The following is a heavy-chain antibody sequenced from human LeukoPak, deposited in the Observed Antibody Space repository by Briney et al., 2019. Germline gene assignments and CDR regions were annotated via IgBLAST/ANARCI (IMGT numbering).Heavy chain of an antibody. D-gene: IGHD3-22*01. Sequence: GGSLRLSCAASGFTFSSYSMNWVRQAPGKGLEWVSYISSSSSTIYYADSVKGRFTISRDNAKNSLYLQMNSLRAEDTAVYYCARDTTMIVVGDDAFDIWGQGTMVTVSS. CDR1: GFTFSSYS. J-gene: IGHJ3*02. CDR2: ISSSSSTI. V-gene: IGHV3-48*01. CDR3: ARDTTMIVVGDDAFDI.